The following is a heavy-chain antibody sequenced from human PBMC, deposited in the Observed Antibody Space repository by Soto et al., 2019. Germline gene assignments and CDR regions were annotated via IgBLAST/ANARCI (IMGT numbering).Heavy chain of an antibody. CDR2: ISYDGSNK. Sequence: PGGSLRLSCAASGFTFSSYAMHWVRQAPGKGLEWVAVISYDGSNKYYADSVKGRFTIPRDNSKNTLYLQMNSLRAEDTAVYYCARDMPGAWGSGNYYYGMDVWGQGTTVTVSS. V-gene: IGHV3-30-3*01. J-gene: IGHJ6*02. D-gene: IGHD3-10*01. CDR1: GFTFSSYA. CDR3: ARDMPGAWGSGNYYYGMDV.